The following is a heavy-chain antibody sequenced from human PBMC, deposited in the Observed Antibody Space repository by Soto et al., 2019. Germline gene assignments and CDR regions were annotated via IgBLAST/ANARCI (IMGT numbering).Heavy chain of an antibody. CDR3: AKGYDYWFDP. J-gene: IGHJ5*02. V-gene: IGHV4-59*01. CDR2: IYYSGST. Sequence: SETLSLTCTVSGGSISSYYWSWIRQPPGKGLGWIGYIYYSGSTNYNPSLKSRVTISVDTSKNQFSLKLSSVTAADTAVYYCAKGYDYWFDPWGQGTLVTVSS. D-gene: IGHD5-12*01. CDR1: GGSISSYY.